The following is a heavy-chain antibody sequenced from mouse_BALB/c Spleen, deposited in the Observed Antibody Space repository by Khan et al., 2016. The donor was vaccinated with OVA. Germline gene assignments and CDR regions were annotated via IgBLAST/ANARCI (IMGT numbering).Heavy chain of an antibody. CDR2: INYSGEP. CDR3: ARKDNYDYDPLPY. V-gene: IGHV3-2*02. D-gene: IGHD2-4*01. J-gene: IGHJ3*01. CDR1: GYSITSEYA. Sequence: EVQLQESGPGLVKPSQSLSLTCTVTGYSITSEYAWNWIRQFPGNKLEWMGYINYSGEPRCDQSLKSRTVITRDTSKNQLFLQLNSVTTEDTATYYCARKDNYDYDPLPYWGQGTLVTVSA.